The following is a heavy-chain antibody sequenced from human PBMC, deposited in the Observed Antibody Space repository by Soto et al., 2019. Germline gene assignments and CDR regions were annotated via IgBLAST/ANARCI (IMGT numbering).Heavy chain of an antibody. CDR2: IWYDGSNK. CDR3: ARDRRFLEWLDY. Sequence: QMHLVESGGGVVQPGRSLTLSCVASGFTFTSYGIHWVRQAPGKGLEWVAGIWYDGSNKYYGDSVKGRFSISRDNSKNTVYLQMNSLRAEATAVYYCARDRRFLEWLDYWGQGTLVSVSS. V-gene: IGHV3-33*01. D-gene: IGHD3-3*01. J-gene: IGHJ4*02. CDR1: GFTFTSYG.